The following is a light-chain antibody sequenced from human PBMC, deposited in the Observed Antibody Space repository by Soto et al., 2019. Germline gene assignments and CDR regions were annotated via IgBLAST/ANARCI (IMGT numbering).Light chain of an antibody. V-gene: IGKV3-11*01. J-gene: IGKJ4*01. CDR2: EAS. Sequence: EIVLTQSPATLSLSPGERATLSCRASQSVSTYLAWYQQKTGQAPRLVIYEASDRATGIPARFSGSGSGTDFTLTINSLEPEDFAVYYCQQRSDWPRLTFGGGTKVEIK. CDR3: QQRSDWPRLT. CDR1: QSVSTY.